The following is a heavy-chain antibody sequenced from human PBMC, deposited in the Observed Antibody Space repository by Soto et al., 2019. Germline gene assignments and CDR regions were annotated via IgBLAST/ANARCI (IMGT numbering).Heavy chain of an antibody. J-gene: IGHJ4*02. V-gene: IGHV3-53*01. CDR2: IYSGGGT. CDR1: GFSVRGSY. D-gene: IGHD4-4*01. CDR3: ARVTTTLVDHFDY. Sequence: GGSLRLSCAASGFSVRGSYMYWVRQAPGKGLEWVSVIYSGGGTDYAASVKGRFTISSDNSKNMLYLQMNSLRAEDTAMYYCARVTTTLVDHFDYWGQGTPVTVSS.